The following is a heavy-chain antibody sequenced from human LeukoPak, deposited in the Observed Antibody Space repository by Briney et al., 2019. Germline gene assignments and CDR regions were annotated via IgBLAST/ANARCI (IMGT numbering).Heavy chain of an antibody. CDR1: GFTFTSYS. Sequence: GGSLRLSCAASGFTFTSYSMSWVRQAPGKGLEWVSRIDDSGVIRSYADSVKGRFTISRDNSKMTLTLQMNSLRAEDTAVYYCAKRLKRNYYYHYAMDVWGQGTTVTVSS. CDR2: IDDSGVIR. CDR3: AKRLKRNYYYHYAMDV. V-gene: IGHV3-23*01. J-gene: IGHJ6*02. D-gene: IGHD3-22*01.